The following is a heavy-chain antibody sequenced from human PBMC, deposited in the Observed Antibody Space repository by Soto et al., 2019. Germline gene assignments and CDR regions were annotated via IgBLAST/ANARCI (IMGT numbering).Heavy chain of an antibody. J-gene: IGHJ5*01. Sequence: QVHLQESGPGLVKPSGTLSLTCAVSGASISSSNWWTWVRQSPGKGLEWIGEIYQSESTNYNPSLKSRVTILLDNTNNQFSLRLTSVTAADTTVYYCATSGYNNGWFDSWGQGALVTVSS. V-gene: IGHV4-4*02. CDR2: IYQSEST. CDR1: GASISSSNW. D-gene: IGHD6-19*01. CDR3: ATSGYNNGWFDS.